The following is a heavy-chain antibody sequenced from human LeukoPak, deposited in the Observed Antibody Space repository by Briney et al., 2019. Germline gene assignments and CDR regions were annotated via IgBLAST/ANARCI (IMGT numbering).Heavy chain of an antibody. Sequence: ASVKVSFKSSGYTFTGYYMHWVRQSPGQGLEWMGWSNPNSGGTNYAQKFQGRVTMTRDTSISTAYMELSRLRSDDTAVYYCARLYYYDSSGSYYFDQWGQGTLVTVSS. D-gene: IGHD3-22*01. V-gene: IGHV1-2*02. J-gene: IGHJ4*02. CDR2: SNPNSGGT. CDR3: ARLYYYDSSGSYYFDQ. CDR1: GYTFTGYY.